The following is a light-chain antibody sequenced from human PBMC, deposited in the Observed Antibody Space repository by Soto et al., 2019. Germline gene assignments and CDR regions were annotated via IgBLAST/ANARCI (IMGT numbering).Light chain of an antibody. CDR2: DAS. V-gene: IGKV1-12*01. CDR1: QTISSW. J-gene: IGKJ4*01. CDR3: QQANSFPLT. Sequence: DIPMNQSPSTLSASVGDRVTITCRASQTISSWLAWYQQQPGRAPNLLIYDASSLESGVPSRFSGSGSGTDFTLTISSLQPEDFATYYCQQANSFPLTFGGGTKVDIK.